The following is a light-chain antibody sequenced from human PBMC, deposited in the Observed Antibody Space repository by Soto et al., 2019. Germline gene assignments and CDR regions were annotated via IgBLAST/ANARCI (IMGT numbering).Light chain of an antibody. CDR1: SSDIGAYNY. CDR3: TSWTTSTTMI. Sequence: QSVLTQPASVSGSPGQSITISCTGTSSDIGAYNYVSWYQQHTGKAPKLMIYDVNIRPSGVSNRFSGSESGNTASLTISGLQAEDEADYYCTSWTTSTTMIFGGGTKVTVL. J-gene: IGLJ2*01. V-gene: IGLV2-14*03. CDR2: DVN.